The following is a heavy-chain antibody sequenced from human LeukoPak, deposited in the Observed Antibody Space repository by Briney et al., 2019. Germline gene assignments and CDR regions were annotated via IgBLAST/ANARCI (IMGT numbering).Heavy chain of an antibody. J-gene: IGHJ4*02. CDR3: AKPAGYYGANVVGFDY. CDR2: IRYDGSNK. V-gene: IGHV3-30*02. Sequence: GGSLRLSCAASGFTFSSYGMHWVRQAPGKGLEWVAFIRYDGSNKYYADSVKGRFTISRDNSKNTLYLQMNSLRAEDTAVYYCAKPAGYYGANVVGFDYWGRGPLVPVSS. CDR1: GFTFSSYG. D-gene: IGHD4-17*01.